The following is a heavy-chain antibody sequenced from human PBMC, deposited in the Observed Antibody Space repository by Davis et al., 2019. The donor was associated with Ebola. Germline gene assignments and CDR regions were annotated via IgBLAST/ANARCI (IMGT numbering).Heavy chain of an antibody. CDR3: AKDAATVVVLAALDS. J-gene: IGHJ4*02. D-gene: IGHD2-15*01. V-gene: IGHV3-30*18. CDR1: GFTFSTYG. CDR2: ISYDGSVK. Sequence: GESLKISCAASGFTFSTYGMHWVRQAPGKGLEWVAVISYDGSVKYLTDSVKGRFTISRDSSNNTVYLQMNSLRPEDTAVYFCAKDAATVVVLAALDSWGQGTLVTVSS.